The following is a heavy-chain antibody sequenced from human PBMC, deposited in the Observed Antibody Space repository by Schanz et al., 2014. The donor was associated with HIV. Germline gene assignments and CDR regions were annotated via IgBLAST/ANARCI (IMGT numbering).Heavy chain of an antibody. CDR3: AKDRAPFGYTSPDPFDF. CDR1: GFIFDDYA. CDR2: ISWNSVSI. J-gene: IGHJ4*02. D-gene: IGHD6-19*01. V-gene: IGHV3-9*01. Sequence: EVQLLESGGGLVQPGRSLRLSCAASGFIFDDYAMHWVRQAPGKGLEWVSGISWNSVSIGYADSVKGRFTISRDNSKNTLYLQLNSLRAEDTAVYYCAKDRAPFGYTSPDPFDFWGQGTLATVSS.